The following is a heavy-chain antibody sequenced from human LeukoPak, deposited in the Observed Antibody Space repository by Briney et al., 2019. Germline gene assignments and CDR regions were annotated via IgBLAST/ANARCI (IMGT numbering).Heavy chain of an antibody. V-gene: IGHV3-30*03. CDR1: GFTFSIYG. CDR3: ATKRPTGRQLVYADY. J-gene: IGHJ4*02. Sequence: PGGSLRLSCAASGFTFSIYGMHWVRQAPGKGLEWMALISYDGSNKYYADSVKGRFTISRDNSKNTLYLQMNSLRAEDTAVYYCATKRPTGRQLVYADYWGQGTLVTVSS. CDR2: ISYDGSNK. D-gene: IGHD6-6*01.